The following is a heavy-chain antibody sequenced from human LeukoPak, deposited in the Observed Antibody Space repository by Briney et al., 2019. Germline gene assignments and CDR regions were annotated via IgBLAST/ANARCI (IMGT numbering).Heavy chain of an antibody. CDR2: IYTSGST. V-gene: IGHV4-61*02. CDR3: AREDSFLPL. CDR1: GGSISSGSYY. J-gene: IGHJ4*02. D-gene: IGHD2-15*01. Sequence: SETLSLTCTVSGGSISSGSYYWSWIRQPAGKGLEWIGRIYTSGSTNYNPSLKSRVTISVDTSKNQFSLKLSSVTAADTAVYYCAREDSFLPLWGQGTLVTVSS.